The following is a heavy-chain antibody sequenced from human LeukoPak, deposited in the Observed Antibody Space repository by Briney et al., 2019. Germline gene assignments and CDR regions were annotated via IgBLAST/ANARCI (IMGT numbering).Heavy chain of an antibody. J-gene: IGHJ5*02. Sequence: ASVKVSCKASGYTLTSYDINWVRQATGQGLEWMGWMNPNSGNTGYAQKFQGRVTITRNTSISTAYMELSSLRSEDTAVYYCARTQQLVLRSPLDPWGQGTLVTVSS. D-gene: IGHD6-13*01. CDR3: ARTQQLVLRSPLDP. CDR2: MNPNSGNT. CDR1: GYTLTSYD. V-gene: IGHV1-8*03.